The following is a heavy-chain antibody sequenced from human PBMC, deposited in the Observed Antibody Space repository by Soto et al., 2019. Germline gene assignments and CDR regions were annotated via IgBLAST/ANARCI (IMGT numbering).Heavy chain of an antibody. Sequence: QVQLQESGPGLVKPSETLSLTCTVSGGSISGYHWSWIRQPAGKGLDWIGRMHTGGTTDYNPSLKSRVTMSVDTSKKQFFLKLSSVTAADTAVSYCARDDGYYYDALDIWGQGTKVTVS. CDR2: MHTGGTT. J-gene: IGHJ3*02. D-gene: IGHD3-22*01. CDR1: GGSISGYH. CDR3: ARDDGYYYDALDI. V-gene: IGHV4-4*07.